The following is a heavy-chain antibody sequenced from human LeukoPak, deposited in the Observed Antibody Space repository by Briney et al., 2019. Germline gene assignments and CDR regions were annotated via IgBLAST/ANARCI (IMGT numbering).Heavy chain of an antibody. CDR3: ARVGVVVAALGAFDI. J-gene: IGHJ3*02. D-gene: IGHD2-15*01. CDR1: GFTFSSYG. CDR2: ISYDGSNK. Sequence: GRSLRLSCAASGFTFSSYGMHWVRQAPGKGLEWVAVISYDGSNKYYADSVKGRFTISRDNSKNTLYLQMNSLRAEDTAVYYCARVGVVVAALGAFDIWGQGTMVTVSS. V-gene: IGHV3-30*03.